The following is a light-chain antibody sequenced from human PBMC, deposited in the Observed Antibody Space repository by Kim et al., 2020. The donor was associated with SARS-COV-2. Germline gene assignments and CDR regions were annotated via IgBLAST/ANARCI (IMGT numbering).Light chain of an antibody. V-gene: IGKV3-15*01. CDR2: GAS. CDR1: QSISSY. J-gene: IGKJ2*01. Sequence: SPGGRATLSCGASQSISSYLAWYQQKPGQAPRLLIYGASTRASGVPARFSASGSGTEFTLTITSLQSEDFAVYYCQQYSDWPPGDTFGQGTKLEI. CDR3: QQYSDWPPGDT.